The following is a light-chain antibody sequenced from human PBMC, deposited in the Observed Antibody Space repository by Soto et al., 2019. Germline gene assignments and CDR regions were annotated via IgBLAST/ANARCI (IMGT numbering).Light chain of an antibody. CDR2: AAS. CDR1: QSISNY. Sequence: DIQMTQSPSSLSASVGDRVTITCRASQSISNYLNWYQQKPGKAPSLLIYAASSLHSGVPSRFSGSGSGTDFTLTISSLQPEDFATYYCQQTYSTPFGPGTKVDI. CDR3: QQTYSTP. V-gene: IGKV1-39*01. J-gene: IGKJ3*01.